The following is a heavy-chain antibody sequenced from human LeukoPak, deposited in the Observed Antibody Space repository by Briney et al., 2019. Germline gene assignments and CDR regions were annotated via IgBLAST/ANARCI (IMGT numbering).Heavy chain of an antibody. D-gene: IGHD1-26*01. CDR2: MNPNSGKT. Sequence: ASVKVSCKASGYTFTSYDINWVRQATGQGLEWLGWMNPNSGKTDFAQKFQGRVTMTRDTSISTAYMELSSLRSEDTAVYYCARGPPFRGSQGWFAPWGQGTLVTVSS. V-gene: IGHV1-8*01. CDR3: ARGPPFRGSQGWFAP. J-gene: IGHJ5*02. CDR1: GYTFTSYD.